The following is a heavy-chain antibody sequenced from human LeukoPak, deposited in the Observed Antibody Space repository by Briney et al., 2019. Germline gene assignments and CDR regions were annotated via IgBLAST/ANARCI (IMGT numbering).Heavy chain of an antibody. V-gene: IGHV3-23*01. D-gene: IGHD2-15*01. CDR1: GFTFSSYA. CDR2: ISGSGGST. J-gene: IGHJ4*02. CDR3: AKVGHNSWDFDY. Sequence: EGSLRLSCAASGFTFSSYAMSWVRQAPGKGLEWVSAISGSGGSTYYADSVKGRFTISRDNSKNTLYLQMNSLRAEDTAVYYCAKVGHNSWDFDYWGQGTLVTVSS.